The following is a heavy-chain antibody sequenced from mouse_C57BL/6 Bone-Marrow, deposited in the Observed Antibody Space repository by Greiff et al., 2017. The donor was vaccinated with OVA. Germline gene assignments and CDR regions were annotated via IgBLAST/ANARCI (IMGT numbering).Heavy chain of an antibody. D-gene: IGHD2-2*01. CDR3: ARGGYYWYFDV. V-gene: IGHV1-52*01. Sequence: QVQLQQPGAELLRPGSSVKLSCKASGYTFTSYWMHWVKQRPIQGLEWIGNIDPSDSETHYNQKFKDKATLTVDKSSSTAYLQLSSLTSEDSAVYYCARGGYYWYFDVWGRGTTATVSS. CDR2: IDPSDSET. CDR1: GYTFTSYW. J-gene: IGHJ1*03.